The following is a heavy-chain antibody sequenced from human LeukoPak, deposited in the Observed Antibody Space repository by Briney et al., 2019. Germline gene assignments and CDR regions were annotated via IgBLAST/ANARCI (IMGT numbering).Heavy chain of an antibody. CDR2: INHSGST. J-gene: IGHJ3*01. D-gene: IGHD1/OR15-1a*01. Sequence: SETLSLTCAVYGGSFSGYYWSWIRQPPGKGLEWIGEINHSGSTNYNSSLKSRVTISVDTSKNQFFLKLNSVTAADTAVYYCARGVYNWNIDVFDFWGQGTMVTVSS. CDR3: ARGVYNWNIDVFDF. CDR1: GGSFSGYY. V-gene: IGHV4-34*01.